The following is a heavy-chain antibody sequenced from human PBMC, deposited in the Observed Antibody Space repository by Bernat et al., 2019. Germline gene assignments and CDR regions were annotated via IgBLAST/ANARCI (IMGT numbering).Heavy chain of an antibody. CDR3: ASRGPYGDYFFDY. Sequence: QLQLQESGPGLVKPSETLSLTCTVSGGSISSSSYYWGWIRQPPGKGLEWIGSIYYSGSTYYNPSLKSRVTISVDTAKSRFSLKVSSVTAADTAVYYCASRGPYGDYFFDYWGQGTLVTVSS. CDR1: GGSISSSSYY. CDR2: IYYSGST. V-gene: IGHV4-39*01. J-gene: IGHJ4*02. D-gene: IGHD4-17*01.